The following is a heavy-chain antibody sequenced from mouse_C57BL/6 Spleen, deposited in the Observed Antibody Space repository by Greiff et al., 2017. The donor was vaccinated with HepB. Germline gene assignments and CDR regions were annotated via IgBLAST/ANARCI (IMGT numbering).Heavy chain of an antibody. J-gene: IGHJ2*01. CDR1: GFTFSDYY. Sequence: EVHLVESEGGLVQPGRSMKLSCTASGFTFSDYYMAWVRQVPEKGLEWVANINYDGSSTYYLDSLKSRFIISRDNAKNILYLQMSSLKSEDTATYYCAREEGLYFDYWGQGTTLTVSS. CDR3: AREEGLYFDY. CDR2: INYDGSST. V-gene: IGHV5-16*01.